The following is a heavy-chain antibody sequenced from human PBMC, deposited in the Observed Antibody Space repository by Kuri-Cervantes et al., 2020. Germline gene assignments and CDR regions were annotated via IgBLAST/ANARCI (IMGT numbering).Heavy chain of an antibody. CDR2: ISYDGSNK. CDR1: GFTFSIYA. D-gene: IGHD3-22*01. CDR3: ARGDSSGYFYAYYFDY. Sequence: GESLKISCAASGFTFSIYAMHWVRQAPGKGLEWVAVISYDGSNKYYADSVKGRFTISRDNSKNTLYLQMNSLRAEDTAVYYCARGDSSGYFYAYYFDYWDQGTLVTVSS. J-gene: IGHJ4*02. V-gene: IGHV3-30-3*01.